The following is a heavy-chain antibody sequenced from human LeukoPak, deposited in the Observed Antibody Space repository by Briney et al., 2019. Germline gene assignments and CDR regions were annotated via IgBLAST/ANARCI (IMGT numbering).Heavy chain of an antibody. V-gene: IGHV2-5*01. CDR2: IYWNDDK. CDR1: GFSLNNGGVG. J-gene: IGHJ4*02. CDR3: AHGLDYGDYFDY. D-gene: IGHD4-17*01. Sequence: SGPTLVNPTQTLTLTCTFSGFSLNNGGVGVGWIRQPPGKALEWLALIYWNDDKRYRPSLKTRLTITKDTSKNQVVLRMTNMDPVDTATYFCAHGLDYGDYFDYWGQGTPVTVSS.